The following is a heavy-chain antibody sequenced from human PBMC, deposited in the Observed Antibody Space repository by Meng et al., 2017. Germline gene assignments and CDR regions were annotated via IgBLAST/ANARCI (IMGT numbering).Heavy chain of an antibody. D-gene: IGHD4-23*01. CDR2: IIPIFGTA. CDR1: GGNFSSYA. V-gene: IGHV1-69*06. Sequence: QVQVVQVGVEVKRPGSSVKASCKASGGNFSSYAISWVRQAPGQGLEWMGGIIPIFGTANYAQKFQGRVTITADKSTSTAYMELSSLRSEDTAVYYCARGVGYGGNSLYFDYWGQGTLVTVSS. J-gene: IGHJ4*02. CDR3: ARGVGYGGNSLYFDY.